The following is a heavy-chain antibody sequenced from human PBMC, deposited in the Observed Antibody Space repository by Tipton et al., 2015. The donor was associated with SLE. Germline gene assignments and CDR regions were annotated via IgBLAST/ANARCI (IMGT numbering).Heavy chain of an antibody. CDR3: ARDLDYYDSGGYPL. CDR1: GGSISSYY. CDR2: IYYSGST. D-gene: IGHD3-22*01. J-gene: IGHJ4*02. Sequence: TLSLTCTVSGGSISSYYWSWIRQPPGKGLEWIGYIYYSGSTNYNPSLKSRVTISVDTSKNQFSLKLSSVTAADTAVYYCARDLDYYDSGGYPLWGQGTLVTVSS. V-gene: IGHV4-59*01.